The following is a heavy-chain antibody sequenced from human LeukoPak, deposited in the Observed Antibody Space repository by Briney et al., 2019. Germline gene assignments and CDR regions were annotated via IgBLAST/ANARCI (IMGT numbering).Heavy chain of an antibody. CDR2: IYSSYSSI. D-gene: IGHD6-13*01. V-gene: IGHV5-51*01. CDR3: ACRDLTSTWSLP. CDR1: GYSCIKYW. J-gene: IGHJ5*02. Sequence: GESLKISCQGFGYSCIKYWMGWVRQMPGKVEKWMRVIYSSYSSIRSNPSFQGKITISVDKTISTAYLQWVSLKASDTAKYYCACRDLTSTWSLPWGQGTLVTVSS.